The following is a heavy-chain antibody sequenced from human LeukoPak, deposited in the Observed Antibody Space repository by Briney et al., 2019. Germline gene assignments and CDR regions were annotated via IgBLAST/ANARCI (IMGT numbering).Heavy chain of an antibody. D-gene: IGHD6-6*01. CDR2: IYPGDSGT. J-gene: IGHJ6*02. Sequence: GESLKISCKGSGYSFTSYWIGWVRQMPGKGLEWMGIIYPGDSGTRYSPSFQGQVTISADKSISTAYLQWSSLKASDTAMYYCARHRSIAARPPYYYYYYGMDVWGQGTTVTVSS. CDR3: ARHRSIAARPPYYYYYYGMDV. CDR1: GYSFTSYW. V-gene: IGHV5-51*01.